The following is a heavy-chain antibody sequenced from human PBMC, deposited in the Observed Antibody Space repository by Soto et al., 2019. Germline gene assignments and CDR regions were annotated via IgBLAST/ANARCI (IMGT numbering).Heavy chain of an antibody. V-gene: IGHV4-4*02. CDR3: AREAAAGTETPFDY. CDR2: IYHSGST. CDR1: GGTISRSNW. J-gene: IGHJ4*02. D-gene: IGHD6-13*01. Sequence: SETLSLTCAVSGGTISRSNWWRWVRQPPGKGLEWIGEIYHSGSTNYNPSLKSRVTISVDKSKNQFSLKLSSVTAADTAVYYCAREAAAGTETPFDYWGQGTLVTVSP.